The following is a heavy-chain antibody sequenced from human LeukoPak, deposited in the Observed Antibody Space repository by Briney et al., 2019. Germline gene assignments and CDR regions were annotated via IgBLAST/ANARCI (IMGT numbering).Heavy chain of an antibody. CDR2: INHSGST. V-gene: IGHV4-34*01. Sequence: PSETLSLTCAVYGWSFSGYYWSWIRQPPGKGLEWIGEINHSGSTNYNPSLKSRVTIQVDTSKNQFSLKLSTVTAENTAVYYCARDKTPFDLWGHGTLVTVSS. CDR3: ARDKTPFDL. CDR1: GWSFSGYY. D-gene: IGHD4-23*01. J-gene: IGHJ2*01.